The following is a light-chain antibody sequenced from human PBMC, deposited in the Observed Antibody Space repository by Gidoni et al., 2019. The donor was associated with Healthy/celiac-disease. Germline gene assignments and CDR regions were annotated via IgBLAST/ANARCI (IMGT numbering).Light chain of an antibody. CDR1: QSVSSN. V-gene: IGKV3-15*01. CDR2: GAS. CDR3: QQYNNWPLT. J-gene: IGKJ4*01. Sequence: ERLTTQPPATLSVSPGERATLSCRASQSVSSNLGWYQQKPGQAPRLLIYGASTRATGIPTRFSGSGSRTEFTLTISSLQSEDFAVYYCQQYNNWPLTFGGXTKVEIK.